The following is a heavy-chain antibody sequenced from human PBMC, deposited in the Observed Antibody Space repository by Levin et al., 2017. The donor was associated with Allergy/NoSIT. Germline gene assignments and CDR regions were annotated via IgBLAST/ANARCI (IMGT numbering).Heavy chain of an antibody. CDR1: GGTFSSYA. CDR2: IIPIFGTA. J-gene: IGHJ6*02. D-gene: IGHD4-11*01. CDR3: ARRSTVTTLSYYYYYGMDV. V-gene: IGHV1-69*01. Sequence: KISCKASGGTFSSYAISWVRQAPGQGLEWMGGIIPIFGTANYAQKFQGRVTITADESTSTAYMELSSLRSEDTAVYYCARRSTVTTLSYYYYYGMDVWGQGTTVTVSS.